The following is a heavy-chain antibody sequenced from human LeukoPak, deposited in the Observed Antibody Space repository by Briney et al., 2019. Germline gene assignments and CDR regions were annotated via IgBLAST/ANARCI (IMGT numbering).Heavy chain of an antibody. J-gene: IGHJ4*02. CDR3: ARGITTLGSFDY. V-gene: IGHV1-46*01. Sequence: ASVKVACKASGYTFTSYYMQWVRQAPGQGREWMGIINPSGGSTSYAQKFQGRVTMTRDTSTSTVYMELSSLRSEDTAVYYCARGITTLGSFDYWGQGTLVTVSS. CDR2: INPSGGST. D-gene: IGHD3-3*01. CDR1: GYTFTSYY.